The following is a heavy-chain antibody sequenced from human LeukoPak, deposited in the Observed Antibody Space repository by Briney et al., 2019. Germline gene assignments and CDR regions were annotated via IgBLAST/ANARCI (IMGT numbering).Heavy chain of an antibody. CDR1: GFXFSSYG. J-gene: IGHJ3*02. CDR3: AKGVWVVRGVIGDAFDI. D-gene: IGHD3-10*01. V-gene: IGHV3-30*18. CDR2: ISYDGSNK. Sequence: GGSLRLSCAASGFXFSSYGIHWVRQAPGKGLEWVAVISYDGSNKYYADSVKGRFTISRDNSKNTLYLQMNSLRAEDTAVYYCAKGVWVVRGVIGDAFDIWGQGTMVTVSS.